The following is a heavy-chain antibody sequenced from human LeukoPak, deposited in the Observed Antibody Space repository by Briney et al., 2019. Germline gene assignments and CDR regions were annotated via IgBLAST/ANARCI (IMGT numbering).Heavy chain of an antibody. CDR2: IIPVLDVT. CDR3: ARASDHYDTSGFYPLY. CDR1: GGTFSNYA. Sequence: ASVKVSCKASGGTFSNYAINWVRQAPGQGLEWIGRIIPVLDVTNYAQNFQGRVTITADKSTSTAYLELSSLRSEDTAVYYCARASDHYDTSGFYPLYWGQGTLVTVSS. J-gene: IGHJ4*02. V-gene: IGHV1-69*04. D-gene: IGHD3-22*01.